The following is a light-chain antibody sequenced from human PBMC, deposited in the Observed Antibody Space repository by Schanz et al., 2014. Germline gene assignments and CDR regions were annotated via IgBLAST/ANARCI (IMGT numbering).Light chain of an antibody. CDR2: EGS. CDR3: CSYTSSTTLV. J-gene: IGLJ3*02. V-gene: IGLV2-14*02. Sequence: QSALTQPASVSGSPGQSITISCTGASSDVGNYNLVSWYQQHPGKAPKLMIYEGSKRPSGVPDRFSGSKSGNTASLTISGLQAEDEADYYCCSYTSSTTLVFGGGTKVTVL. CDR1: SSDVGNYNL.